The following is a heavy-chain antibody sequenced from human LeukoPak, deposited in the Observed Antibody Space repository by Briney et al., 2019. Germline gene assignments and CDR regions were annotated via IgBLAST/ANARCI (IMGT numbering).Heavy chain of an antibody. CDR3: TRDSGTYNWFDP. J-gene: IGHJ5*02. CDR1: GFTFSGSA. D-gene: IGHD2-15*01. CDR2: IDKKDKGYATAS. V-gene: IGHV3-73*01. Sequence: GGSLKLSCAASGFTFSGSAIHWVRQSSGKGLEWVGQIDKKDKGYATASAYAASVKGRFTISRDDSINTAYLQMKSLKTEDTALYYCTRDSGTYNWFDPWGQGTLVTVSS.